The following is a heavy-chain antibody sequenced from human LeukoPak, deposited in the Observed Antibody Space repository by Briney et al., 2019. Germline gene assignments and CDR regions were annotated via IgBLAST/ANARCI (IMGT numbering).Heavy chain of an antibody. Sequence: ASVKVSFKASGYTFTGYYMHWVRQAPGQGLEWMGWINPNSGGTNYAQKFQGRVTMTRDTSISTAYMELSRLRSDDTAVYYCARLLGGGIVGATGFDYWGQGTLVTVSS. D-gene: IGHD1-26*01. CDR1: GYTFTGYY. CDR2: INPNSGGT. J-gene: IGHJ4*02. V-gene: IGHV1-2*02. CDR3: ARLLGGGIVGATGFDY.